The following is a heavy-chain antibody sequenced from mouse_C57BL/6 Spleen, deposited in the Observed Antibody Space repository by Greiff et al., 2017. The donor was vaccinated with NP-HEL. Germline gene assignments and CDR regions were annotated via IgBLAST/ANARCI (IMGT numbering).Heavy chain of an antibody. CDR3: ATGGLRRGYYAMDY. J-gene: IGHJ4*01. Sequence: EVQRVESGPELVKPGASVKIPCKASGYTFTDYNMDWVKQSHGKSLEWIGDINPNNGGTIYNQKFKGKATLTVDKSSSTAYMELRSLTSEDTAVYYCATGGLRRGYYAMDYWGQGTSVTVSS. CDR2: INPNNGGT. V-gene: IGHV1-18*01. D-gene: IGHD2-4*01. CDR1: GYTFTDYN.